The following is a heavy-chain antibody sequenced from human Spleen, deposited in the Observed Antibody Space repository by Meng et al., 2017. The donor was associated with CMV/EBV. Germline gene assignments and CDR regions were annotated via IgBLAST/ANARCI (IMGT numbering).Heavy chain of an antibody. CDR1: GGSISSSTYY. V-gene: IGHV4-39*07. Sequence: SETLSLTCTVSGGSISSSTYYWGWIRQPPGKGLEWIGSIYFLGSSYYNPSLKSRVTISVDTSKNQFSLKLSSVTAADTAVYYCAYYDFWSGYPAYWGQGTLVTVSS. CDR3: AYYDFWSGYPAY. CDR2: IYFLGSS. D-gene: IGHD3-3*01. J-gene: IGHJ4*02.